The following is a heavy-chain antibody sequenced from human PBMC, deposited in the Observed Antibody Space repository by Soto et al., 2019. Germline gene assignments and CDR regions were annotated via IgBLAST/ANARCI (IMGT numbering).Heavy chain of an antibody. J-gene: IGHJ4*02. D-gene: IGHD2-2*02. CDR1: GFTFSTYS. CDR2: ISSSSSYT. Sequence: PGGSLRLSCAASGFTFSTYSMNWVRQAPGKGLEWVSYISSSSSYTNYADSVKGRFTISRDNAKNSLYLQMNSLRAEDTAVYYCARNILGYCSSTSCYRRGLDYWGQGTLVTVSS. CDR3: ARNILGYCSSTSCYRRGLDY. V-gene: IGHV3-21*05.